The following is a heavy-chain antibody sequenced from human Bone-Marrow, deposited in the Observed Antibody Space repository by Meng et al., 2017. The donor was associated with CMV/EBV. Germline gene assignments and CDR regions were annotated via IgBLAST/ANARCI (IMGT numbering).Heavy chain of an antibody. CDR2: ISYDGSDK. Sequence: GGSLRLSCAGSGFTFRSFAMHWVRQAPGKGLVWVAVISYDGSDKFYADSVKGRFAISRDNSKNTLYLQMNSLRGDDTAVYYCARDWECLARSDVFDIWGQGTMVTVSS. V-gene: IGHV3-30*09. D-gene: IGHD5/OR15-5a*01. CDR3: ARDWECLARSDVFDI. CDR1: GFTFRSFA. J-gene: IGHJ3*02.